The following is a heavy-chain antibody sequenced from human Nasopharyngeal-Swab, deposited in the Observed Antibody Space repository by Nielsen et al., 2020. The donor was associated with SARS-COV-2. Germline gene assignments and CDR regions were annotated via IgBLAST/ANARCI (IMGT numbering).Heavy chain of an antibody. D-gene: IGHD4-17*01. J-gene: IGHJ4*02. CDR3: ARAYGDYHY. CDR2: INHSGST. Sequence: GSLRLSCAVYGGSFSGYYWSWIRQPPGKGLEWIGEINHSGSTNYNPSLKSRVTISVDTSKNQFSLKLSSVTAADTAVYYCARAYGDYHYWGQGTLVTVSS. V-gene: IGHV4-34*01. CDR1: GGSFSGYY.